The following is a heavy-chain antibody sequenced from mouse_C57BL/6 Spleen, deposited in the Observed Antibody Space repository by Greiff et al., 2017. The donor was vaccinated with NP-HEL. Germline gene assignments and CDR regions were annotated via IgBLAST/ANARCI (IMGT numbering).Heavy chain of an antibody. J-gene: IGHJ1*03. CDR2: IYPGDGDT. CDR3: AGWEYLDV. V-gene: IGHV1-82*01. D-gene: IGHD2-3*01. CDR1: GYAFSSSW. Sequence: VQLQQSGPELVKPGASVKISCKASGYAFSSSWMNWVKQRPGKGLEWIGRIYPGDGDTNYNGKFKGKATLTADKSSSTAYMQLRSLTSEDSAVSFCAGWEYLDVWGTGTTVTVSS.